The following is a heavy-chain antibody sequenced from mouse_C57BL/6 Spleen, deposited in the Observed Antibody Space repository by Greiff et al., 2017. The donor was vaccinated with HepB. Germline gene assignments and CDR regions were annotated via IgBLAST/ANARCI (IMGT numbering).Heavy chain of an antibody. CDR1: GYTFTDYN. V-gene: IGHV1-18*01. D-gene: IGHD6-1*01. Sequence: VQLQQSGPELVKPGASVKIPCKASGYTFTDYNMDWVKQSHGKSLEWIGDINPNNGGTNYNQKFKGKATLTVDKSSSTAYMELRSLTSEDTAVYYCAIPSSYWYFDVWGTGTTVTVSS. J-gene: IGHJ1*03. CDR3: AIPSSYWYFDV. CDR2: INPNNGGT.